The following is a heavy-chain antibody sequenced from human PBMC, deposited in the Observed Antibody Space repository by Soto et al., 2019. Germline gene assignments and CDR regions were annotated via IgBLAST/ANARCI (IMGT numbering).Heavy chain of an antibody. CDR1: GFTFTSSA. Sequence: SVKVSCKASGFTFTSSAVQWVRQARGQRLEWIGWIVVGSGNTNYAQKFQERVTITRDMSTSTAYMELSSLRSEDTAVYYCAAVGSSWWDYYYGMDVWGQATTVTVSS. CDR3: AAVGSSWWDYYYGMDV. J-gene: IGHJ6*02. D-gene: IGHD6-13*01. CDR2: IVVGSGNT. V-gene: IGHV1-58*01.